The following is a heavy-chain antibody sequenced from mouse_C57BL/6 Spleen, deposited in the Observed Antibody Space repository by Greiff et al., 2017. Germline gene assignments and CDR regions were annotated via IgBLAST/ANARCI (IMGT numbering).Heavy chain of an antibody. D-gene: IGHD2-12*01. J-gene: IGHJ4*01. V-gene: IGHV1-81*01. Sequence: VQLQQSGAELARPGASVKLSCKASGYTFTSYGISWVKQRTGQGLEWMGEIYPRGGNTYYNEKFKGKATMTADKSSSTAYMELRSLTSEDSAVYFCARCGDDVDYAMDYWGQGTTVTVSS. CDR1: GYTFTSYG. CDR2: IYPRGGNT. CDR3: ARCGDDVDYAMDY.